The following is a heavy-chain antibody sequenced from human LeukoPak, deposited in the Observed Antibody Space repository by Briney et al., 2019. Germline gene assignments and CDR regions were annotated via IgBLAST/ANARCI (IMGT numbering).Heavy chain of an antibody. CDR2: IYTSGST. J-gene: IGHJ4*02. V-gene: IGHV4-61*02. D-gene: IGHD4-17*01. CDR1: GGSISSGSDY. Sequence: PSQTLSLTCTVSGGSISSGSDYWSWIRQPAGKGLEWIGRIYTSGSTDYNPSLKSRVTISVDTSKNQFSLKLSSVTAADTAVYYCARDRTTSHFDYWGQGTLVTVSS. CDR3: ARDRTTSHFDY.